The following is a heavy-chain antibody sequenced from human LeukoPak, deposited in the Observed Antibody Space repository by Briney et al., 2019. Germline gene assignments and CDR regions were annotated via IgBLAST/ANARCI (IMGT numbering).Heavy chain of an antibody. CDR3: AREDRLSHHTVFDS. D-gene: IGHD3-16*02. CDR2: IYYSGST. J-gene: IGHJ4*02. Sequence: PSETLSLTCTVSGNSISNYCWRWIRQPPGKGLEWIGYIYYSGSTNYNPSLKSRVTISVDTSKDQFSLKLSSVTTADTAVYYCAREDRLSHHTVFDSWGQGTLVTVSS. CDR1: GNSISNYC. V-gene: IGHV4-59*01.